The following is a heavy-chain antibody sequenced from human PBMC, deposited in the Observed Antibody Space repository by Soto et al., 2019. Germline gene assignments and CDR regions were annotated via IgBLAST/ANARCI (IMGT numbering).Heavy chain of an antibody. V-gene: IGHV1-18*01. D-gene: IGHD6-13*01. CDR1: GYTFTSYG. CDR3: ARVGAIAPAEGDY. J-gene: IGHJ4*02. CDR2: ISGYNNNK. Sequence: QIQLVQSGTEVREPGASVKVSCQASGYTFTSYGIIWVRQAPGQGLELMGWISGYNNNKNYAQKYQARVTMTTDTSTRTAYMELRSLRSHDTAVYYCARVGAIAPAEGDYWGQGTLVTVSS.